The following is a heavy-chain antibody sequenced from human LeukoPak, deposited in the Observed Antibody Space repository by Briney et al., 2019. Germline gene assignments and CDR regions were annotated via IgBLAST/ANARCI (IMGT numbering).Heavy chain of an antibody. J-gene: IGHJ4*02. V-gene: IGHV3-11*06. D-gene: IGHD5-18*01. Sequence: GGSLRLSCAASGFTFSDYYMSWIRQAPGKGREGVSYISSSSSYRNYEDSVKGRFTNSRDTANTSLYLQMNSLRAEDTVVYYCARGVRGYSYGPSGYWGQGTLVTVSS. CDR3: ARGVRGYSYGPSGY. CDR2: ISSSSSYR. CDR1: GFTFSDYY.